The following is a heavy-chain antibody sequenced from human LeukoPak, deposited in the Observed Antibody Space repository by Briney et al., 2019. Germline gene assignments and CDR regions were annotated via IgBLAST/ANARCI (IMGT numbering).Heavy chain of an antibody. V-gene: IGHV4-39*07. D-gene: IGHD6-13*01. J-gene: IGHJ4*02. CDR1: GGSISSNHHY. Sequence: ASETLSLTCSVSGGSISSNHHYWGWVCQPPGKGLEWIAFMYYSGSTYYHPPLNSRVTISVDTSKNQLSLKLSSVTAADTAVYYCARIPKTHSSSGLFDCWGQGTLVTVSS. CDR2: MYYSGST. CDR3: ARIPKTHSSSGLFDC.